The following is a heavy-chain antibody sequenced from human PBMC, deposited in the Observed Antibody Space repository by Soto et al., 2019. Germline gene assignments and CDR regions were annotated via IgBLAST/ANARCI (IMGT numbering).Heavy chain of an antibody. J-gene: IGHJ4*01. Sequence: QALLEQSGPEVKKPGDSVRISCWLYDSVFVTSVITWLRQAPGQGLEWMGWISANDGGTLSAMKFTDRLVMSTDPVGNVPYLRSGAVTSDGSAVYFWAMGGGRHLRPLKTWAHETPVTVS. CDR3: AMGGGRHLRPLKT. V-gene: IGHV1-18*01. D-gene: IGHD3-16*01. CDR1: DSVFVTSV. CDR2: ISANDGGT.